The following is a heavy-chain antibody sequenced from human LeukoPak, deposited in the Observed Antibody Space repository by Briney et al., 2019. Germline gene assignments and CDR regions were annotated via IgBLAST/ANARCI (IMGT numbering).Heavy chain of an antibody. CDR1: GGSISSGGYY. CDR3: ARGGNTAMVKPAGYFDY. Sequence: SQTLSLICTVPGGSISSGGYYWIWIRQPPGKGLEWIGEINHSGSTNYNPSLKSRVTISVDTSKNQFSLKLSSMTAADTAVYYCARGGNTAMVKPAGYFDYWGQEALVSVSS. D-gene: IGHD5-18*01. V-gene: IGHV4-30-2*01. CDR2: INHSGST. J-gene: IGHJ4*02.